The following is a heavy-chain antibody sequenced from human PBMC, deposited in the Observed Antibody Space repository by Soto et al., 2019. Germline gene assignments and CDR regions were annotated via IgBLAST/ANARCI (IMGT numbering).Heavy chain of an antibody. CDR2: ISSSSSTI. CDR3: ARDSPYSSSWYDLNWFDP. J-gene: IGHJ5*02. Sequence: EVQLVESGGGLVQPGGSLRLSCAGSGFTFSSYSMNWVRQAPGKGLEWVSYISSSSSTIYYADSVKGRFTISRDNAKNSLYLQMNSLRDEDTAVYYCARDSPYSSSWYDLNWFDPWGQGTLVTVSS. CDR1: GFTFSSYS. V-gene: IGHV3-48*02. D-gene: IGHD6-13*01.